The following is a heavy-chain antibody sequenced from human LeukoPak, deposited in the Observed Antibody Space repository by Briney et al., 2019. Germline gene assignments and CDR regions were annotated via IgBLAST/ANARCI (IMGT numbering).Heavy chain of an antibody. V-gene: IGHV4-59*08. D-gene: IGHD6-6*01. CDR1: GGSISSYY. J-gene: IGHJ6*03. CDR3: ARVLSSSSEYYYYYMDV. CDR2: IYYSGST. Sequence: PSETLSLTCTVSGGSISSYYWSWIRQPPGKGLEWIGYIYYSGSTTYNPSLKSRVTISVDTSKNQFSLRLSSVTAADTAVYYCARVLSSSSEYYYYYMDVWGKGTTVTVSS.